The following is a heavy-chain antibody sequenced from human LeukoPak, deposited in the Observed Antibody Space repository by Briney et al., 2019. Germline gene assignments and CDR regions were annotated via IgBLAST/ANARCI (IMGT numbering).Heavy chain of an antibody. Sequence: GRSLRLSCATSGFTFSSYGIHWVRRAPGKGMEWVAVVSNDGRNEYYADSVQGRFSISRDNSKNTVYLQMNSLRAEDTAVYYCARDSAFTPLDYWGQGPLVTVSS. CDR3: ARDSAFTPLDY. D-gene: IGHD1-26*01. J-gene: IGHJ4*02. CDR1: GFTFSSYG. CDR2: VSNDGRNE. V-gene: IGHV3-33*01.